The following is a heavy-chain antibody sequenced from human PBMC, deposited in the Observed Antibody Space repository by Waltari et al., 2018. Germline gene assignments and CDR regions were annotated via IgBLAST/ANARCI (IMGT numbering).Heavy chain of an antibody. CDR2: IYSGGST. CDR1: GFTFSSSA. CDR3: AKAAYYYDS. D-gene: IGHD3-22*01. V-gene: IGHV3-23*03. Sequence: EVQLLESGGGLVQPGGSLRLSCAASGFTFSSSAMGWVRQAPGKGLEWVSVIYSGGSTYYADSVKGRFTISRDNSKNTLYLQMNSLRAEDTAVYYCAKAAYYYDSCGQGTLVTVSS. J-gene: IGHJ4*02.